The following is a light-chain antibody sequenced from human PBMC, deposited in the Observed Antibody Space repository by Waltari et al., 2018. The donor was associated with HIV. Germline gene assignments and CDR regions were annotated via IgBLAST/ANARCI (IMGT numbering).Light chain of an antibody. CDR3: QQYYTTPLFT. J-gene: IGKJ3*01. Sequence: DIVMTQSPDSLAVSLGEGATINCKSSQSVLKSANDKIYLAWYQQKPGPPPKLLIYWASYRESGVPDRFSGSGSGTDFTLTISSLQAEDVAVYYCQQYYTTPLFTFGPGTRVDIK. CDR1: QSVLKSANDKIY. V-gene: IGKV4-1*01. CDR2: WAS.